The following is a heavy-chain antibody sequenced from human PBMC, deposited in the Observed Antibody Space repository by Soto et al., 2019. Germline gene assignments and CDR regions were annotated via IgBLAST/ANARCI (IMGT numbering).Heavy chain of an antibody. CDR2: IWYDGSNK. J-gene: IGHJ4*02. V-gene: IGHV3-33*01. D-gene: IGHD3-22*01. CDR3: ARESYDKAPTDY. Sequence: QVQLVESGGGVVKPGRSLRLSCAASGFTFSSYGMHWVRQAPGKGLEWVAVIWYDGSNKYYADSVKGRFTISRDNSKNTLYLQMNSLRAEDTAVYYCARESYDKAPTDYWGQGTLVTVSS. CDR1: GFTFSSYG.